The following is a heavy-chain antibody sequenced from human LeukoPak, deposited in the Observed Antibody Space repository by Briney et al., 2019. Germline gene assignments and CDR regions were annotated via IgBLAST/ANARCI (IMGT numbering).Heavy chain of an antibody. CDR1: GGTFSSYA. CDR2: IIPIFGTA. V-gene: IGHV1-69*05. CDR3: ASSYGDYPWYFDY. Sequence: SVKVSCKASGGTFSSYAISWVRQAPGQGLEWMGGIIPIFGTANYAQKFQGRVTMTRDTSTSTVYMELSSLRSEDTAVYYCASSYGDYPWYFDYWGQGTLVTVSS. D-gene: IGHD4-17*01. J-gene: IGHJ4*02.